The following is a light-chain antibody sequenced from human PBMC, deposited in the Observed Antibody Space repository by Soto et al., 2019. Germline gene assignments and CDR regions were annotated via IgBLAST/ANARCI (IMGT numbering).Light chain of an antibody. CDR3: GTWDSSLSAAV. CDR1: SSNIGNND. Sequence: QSVLTQPPSVSAAPGQKVTISCSGTSSNIGNNDVSWYQQLPGTPPKIIIYENNKRPSGIPDRSSGSKSGTSATLGVTGLQTGDEADYYCGTWDSSLSAAVFGGGTQLTVL. J-gene: IGLJ7*01. V-gene: IGLV1-51*02. CDR2: ENN.